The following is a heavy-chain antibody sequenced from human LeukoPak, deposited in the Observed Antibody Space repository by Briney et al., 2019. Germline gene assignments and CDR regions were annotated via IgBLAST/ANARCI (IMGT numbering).Heavy chain of an antibody. D-gene: IGHD3-3*01. V-gene: IGHV4-34*01. Sequence: SETLSLXCAXXXXXFSGXXWSWIRQPXXXXXXXXGEIXXXXSTNYNPSLKSRVTISVDTSKNQFSLKLSSVTAADTAVYYCARGGDGDFWSGYYPASYGMDVWGQGTTVTVSS. CDR1: XXXFSGXX. CDR3: ARGGDGDFWSGYYPASYGMDV. CDR2: IXXXXST. J-gene: IGHJ6*02.